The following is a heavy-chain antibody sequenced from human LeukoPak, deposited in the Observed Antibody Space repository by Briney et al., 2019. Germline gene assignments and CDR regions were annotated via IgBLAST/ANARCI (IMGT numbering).Heavy chain of an antibody. CDR2: INPKSGAT. CDR3: ARGAVTVAGPAEYFQH. CDR1: GYTFTGNY. J-gene: IGHJ1*01. D-gene: IGHD6-19*01. Sequence: GASVKVSCKASGYTFTGNYIHWVRQAPGQGLEWMGWINPKSGATNYAPNFQGRVTMTRDTSITTAYVELSSLRSDDTAVYYCARGAVTVAGPAEYFQHWGQGTLVTVSS. V-gene: IGHV1-2*02.